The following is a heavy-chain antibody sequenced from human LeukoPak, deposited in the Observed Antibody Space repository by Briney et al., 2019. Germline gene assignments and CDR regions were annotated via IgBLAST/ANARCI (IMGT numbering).Heavy chain of an antibody. D-gene: IGHD7-27*01. CDR1: GYTFTSYG. Sequence: ASVKVSCKASGYTFTSYGISRVRQAPGQGLEWMGWINAYKGNTNYAQKLQGRVTMTTDTSTSTAYMDLRSLRSDDTAEYYCARVSRGDPYDAFDIWGQGTMVTVSS. CDR3: ARVSRGDPYDAFDI. V-gene: IGHV1-18*01. J-gene: IGHJ3*02. CDR2: INAYKGNT.